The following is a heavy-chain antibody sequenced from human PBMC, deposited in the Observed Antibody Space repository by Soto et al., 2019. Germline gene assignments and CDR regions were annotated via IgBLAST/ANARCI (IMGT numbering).Heavy chain of an antibody. Sequence: PSETLSLTCTVSGGSISSYYWSWIRQPPGKGLEWIGYIYYSGSTNYNPSLKSRVTISVDTSKNQFSLKLSSVTAADTAVYYCARHRYDFWSGYYMHVWGKGTTVTVSS. J-gene: IGHJ6*03. V-gene: IGHV4-59*08. CDR1: GGSISSYY. CDR2: IYYSGST. D-gene: IGHD3-3*01. CDR3: ARHRYDFWSGYYMHV.